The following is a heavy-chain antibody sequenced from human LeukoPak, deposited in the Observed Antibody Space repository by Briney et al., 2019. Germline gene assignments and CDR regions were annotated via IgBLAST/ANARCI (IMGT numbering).Heavy chain of an antibody. CDR1: GYSFTSTD. V-gene: IGHV1-8*01. Sequence: ASVKVSCKANGYSFTSTDINWVRQAPGQGLEWMGWMTPNVGRTGYAQKFQGGVTMTRDTSISTAFMELSGLRPDDTAIYYCARRSHYGFDVWGQGTPVTVSS. CDR2: MTPNVGRT. CDR3: ARRSHYGFDV. J-gene: IGHJ6*02.